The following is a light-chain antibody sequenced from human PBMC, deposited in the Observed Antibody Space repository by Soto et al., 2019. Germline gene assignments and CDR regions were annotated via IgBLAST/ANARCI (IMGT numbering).Light chain of an antibody. CDR1: QDIGIY. CDR3: QRYNSVPVT. Sequence: QMTQSPSSLSASVGDRVTITCRASQDIGIYLAWYQQRPGTVPKLLIYSASTLKSGFPSRFSGSGSGTDFTLTISSLQPEDVATYYGQRYNSVPVTFGQGTRLEIK. J-gene: IGKJ5*01. V-gene: IGKV1-27*01. CDR2: SAS.